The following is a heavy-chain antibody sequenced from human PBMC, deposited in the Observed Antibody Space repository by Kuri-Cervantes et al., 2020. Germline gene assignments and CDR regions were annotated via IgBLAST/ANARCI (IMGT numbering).Heavy chain of an antibody. CDR1: GFTFSDYW. CDR3: ARDMTHPMATIIAYYYYGLDV. V-gene: IGHV3-7*01. J-gene: IGHJ6*02. D-gene: IGHD5-24*01. CDR2: IRQDGGDK. Sequence: GESLKSSCAASGFTFSDYWMNWVRQAPGKGLEWVASIRQDGGDKYYVDSVKGRFTISRDNANHSLYLQMSSLRAEDTAVYYCARDMTHPMATIIAYYYYGLDVWGQGTTVTVSS.